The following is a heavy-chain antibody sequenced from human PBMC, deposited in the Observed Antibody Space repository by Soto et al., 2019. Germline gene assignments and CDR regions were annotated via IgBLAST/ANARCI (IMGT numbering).Heavy chain of an antibody. CDR2: ISSSSTYI. J-gene: IGHJ6*02. D-gene: IGHD3-22*01. CDR1: GFTFSTYS. V-gene: IGHV3-21*01. Sequence: EVQLVESGGGLVKPGGSLRLSCAASGFTFSTYSMNWVRQAPGKGLEWVSSISSSSTYIYYADSVKRRFTISRDNAKNSLYLQMNSLRAEDTAVYYCARYDSSGYYWPYYYYGMDVWGQGTTVTVSS. CDR3: ARYDSSGYYWPYYYYGMDV.